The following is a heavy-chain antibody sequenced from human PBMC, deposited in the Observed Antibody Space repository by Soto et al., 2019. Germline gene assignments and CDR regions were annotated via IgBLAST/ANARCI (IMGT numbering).Heavy chain of an antibody. CDR2: INPSGGST. CDR3: ARDRATGIAVAGTEAFDI. J-gene: IGHJ3*02. Sequence: ASVKVSCKASGYTFTNYYMHWVRQAPGQGLEWMGIINPSGGSTSYAQKFQGRVTMTRDTSTSTVYMELSSLRSEDTAVYYCARDRATGIAVAGTEAFDIWGQGIMVTVSS. V-gene: IGHV1-46*03. D-gene: IGHD6-19*01. CDR1: GYTFTNYY.